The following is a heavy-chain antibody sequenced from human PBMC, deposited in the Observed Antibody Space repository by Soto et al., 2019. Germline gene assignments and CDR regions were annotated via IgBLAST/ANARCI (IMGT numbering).Heavy chain of an antibody. D-gene: IGHD4-17*01. Sequence: QVHLVQSGAEVRKPGSSVKVSCKASGGTSSTYTISWVRQAPGQGREWMGRVIAVLGITNYAQSFKGRVTTTADESTSTAYLEPSSLRSEDTAVYYCPREEGTVTYDYWGQGTLVTVSS. CDR2: VIAVLGIT. J-gene: IGHJ4*02. CDR1: GGTSSTYT. CDR3: PREEGTVTYDY. V-gene: IGHV1-69*08.